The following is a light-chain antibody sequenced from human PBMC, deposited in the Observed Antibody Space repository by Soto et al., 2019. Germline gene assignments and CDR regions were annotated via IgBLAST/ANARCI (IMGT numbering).Light chain of an antibody. Sequence: QSALTQPASVSGSPGQSITISCTGTSSDVGVYDFVSWYQQNPGKAPKLMIYKVSNRPSGVSNRFSGSKSGNTAYLTISGLQAEDEADYYCTSFTRTRTWVFGGGTQLTVL. CDR3: TSFTRTRTWV. J-gene: IGLJ3*02. CDR1: SSDVGVYDF. CDR2: KVS. V-gene: IGLV2-14*01.